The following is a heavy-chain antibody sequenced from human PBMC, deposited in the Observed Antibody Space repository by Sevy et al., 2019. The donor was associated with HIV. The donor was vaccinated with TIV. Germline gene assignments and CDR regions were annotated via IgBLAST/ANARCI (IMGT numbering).Heavy chain of an antibody. Sequence: ASVKVSCKASGYTFTSYGISWVRQAPGQGLEWMGWIFAYNGHTNYAQKLQGRVTVTTDTSTSTAYMELKSLRSDDTAVYYCATERWGFFETSSRYLLPYFDSWGQGTLVTVSS. CDR1: GYTFTSYG. J-gene: IGHJ4*02. CDR2: IFAYNGHT. V-gene: IGHV1-18*04. D-gene: IGHD5-12*01. CDR3: ATERWGFFETSSRYLLPYFDS.